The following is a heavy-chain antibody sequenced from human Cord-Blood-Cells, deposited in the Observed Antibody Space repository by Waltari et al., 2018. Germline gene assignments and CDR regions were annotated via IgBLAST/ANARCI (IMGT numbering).Heavy chain of an antibody. V-gene: IGHV4-38-2*01. CDR1: GYPISRCYY. Sequence: QVQLQESGPGLVKPAKTLSITCAVSGYPISRCYYWGWIRTPTGSGLEWIGSIYHSGSTYYNPSLKSRVTISVDTSKNQFSLKLSSVTAADTAVYYCARGYYYDSSGYWPAIPYDYWGQGTLVTVSS. CDR2: IYHSGST. D-gene: IGHD3-22*01. CDR3: ARGYYYDSSGYWPAIPYDY. J-gene: IGHJ4*02.